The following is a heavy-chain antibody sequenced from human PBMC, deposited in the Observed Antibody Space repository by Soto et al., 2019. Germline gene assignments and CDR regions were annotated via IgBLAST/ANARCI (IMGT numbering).Heavy chain of an antibody. J-gene: IGHJ4*02. CDR2: ISYDGSNK. V-gene: IGHV3-30-3*01. CDR1: GFTFSSYA. Sequence: GGSLRLSCAASGFTFSSYAMHWVRQAPGKGLEWVAVISYDGSNKYYADSVKGRFTISRDNSKNTLYLQMNSLRAEDTAVYYCSRDRGYCISTSCYEPPYLDYWGQGTLVTVSS. CDR3: SRDRGYCISTSCYEPPYLDY. D-gene: IGHD2-2*01.